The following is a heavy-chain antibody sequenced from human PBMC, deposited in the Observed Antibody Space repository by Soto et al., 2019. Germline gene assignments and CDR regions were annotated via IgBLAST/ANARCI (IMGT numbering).Heavy chain of an antibody. V-gene: IGHV4-34*02. J-gene: IGHJ6*02. CDR2: ISHDGGT. CDR3: ARGQLVWYGDLTPYHRDMDV. CDR1: GGSFDDFY. D-gene: IGHD3-10*01. Sequence: QVQLQQWGAGLLRPSETLSLTCAFYGGSFDDFYWSWVRQSPGKGLEWVGEISHDGGTNYSPSLAGRDSISVDTSKNQFSLHLRSVTAADTGLYYCARGQLVWYGDLTPYHRDMDVWGQGTTVTVSS.